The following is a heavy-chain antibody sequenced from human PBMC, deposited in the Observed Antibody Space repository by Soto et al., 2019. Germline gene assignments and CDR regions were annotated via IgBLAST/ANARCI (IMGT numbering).Heavy chain of an antibody. CDR2: IYYSGST. D-gene: IGHD6-19*01. Sequence: QVQLQESGPGLVKPSETLSLTCTVSGGSISSYYWSWIRQPPGKGLEWIGYIYYSGSTNYNPSLKSRVTTSVDTSKNQFSLKLSSVTAADTAVYYCARQVGGWAPWYFDYWGQGTLVTVSS. CDR3: ARQVGGWAPWYFDY. CDR1: GGSISSYY. J-gene: IGHJ4*02. V-gene: IGHV4-59*08.